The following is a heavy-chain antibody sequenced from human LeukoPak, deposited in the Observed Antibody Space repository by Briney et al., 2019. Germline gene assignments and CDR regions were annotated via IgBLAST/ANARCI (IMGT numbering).Heavy chain of an antibody. V-gene: IGHV3-11*01. D-gene: IGHD3-3*01. CDR3: ASGGLPYYDFWSGPNWFDP. CDR2: ISSSGSTI. J-gene: IGHJ5*02. Sequence: GGSLRLSCAASGFTFSDYYMSWIRQAPGKGLEWVSYISSSGSTIYYADSVKGRFTISRDNAKNSLYLQMNGLRAEDTAVYYCASGGLPYYDFWSGPNWFDPWGQGTLVTVSS. CDR1: GFTFSDYY.